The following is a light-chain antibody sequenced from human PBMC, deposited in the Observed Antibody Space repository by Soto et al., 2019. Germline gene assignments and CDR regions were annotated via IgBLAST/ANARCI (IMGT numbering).Light chain of an antibody. CDR1: SSNIGSNY. Sequence: QSVLTQPPSASGTPGQRVTISCSGSSSNIGSNYVYWYQQLPGTAPKLLIYRNNQRPSGVPDRFSGSKSGTSASLAISGLRSEDEADYYCAAWYDSLSGSHVVFGGGTQLTVL. V-gene: IGLV1-47*01. CDR3: AAWYDSLSGSHVV. CDR2: RNN. J-gene: IGLJ2*01.